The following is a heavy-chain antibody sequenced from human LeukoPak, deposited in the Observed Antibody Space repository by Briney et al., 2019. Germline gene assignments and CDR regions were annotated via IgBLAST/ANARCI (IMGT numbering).Heavy chain of an antibody. CDR2: IIPILGMT. V-gene: IGHV1-69*04. Sequence: SVKVSCKASGDTFSSYGVTWVRQAPGQGLEWMGRIIPILGMTTYAQKFQGRVTITADKSTSTAYMELSSLRSDDTAVYYCARTNYYDSSGYQGAGTYYYGMDVWGPGTTVTVSS. CDR1: GDTFSSYG. J-gene: IGHJ6*02. CDR3: ARTNYYDSSGYQGAGTYYYGMDV. D-gene: IGHD3-22*01.